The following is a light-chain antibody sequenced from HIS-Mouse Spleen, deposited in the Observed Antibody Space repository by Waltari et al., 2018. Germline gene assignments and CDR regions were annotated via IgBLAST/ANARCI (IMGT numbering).Light chain of an antibody. V-gene: IGLV3-25*03. CDR3: QSADSSGTGWV. CDR2: KES. Sequence: SYELTQPPSVSVSPGQTARITCSGDALPKQYAYWYQQKPGQAPGLVIYKESERPSGIPERFSGSSSGTTVTLTISGVQAEDEADYYCQSADSSGTGWVFGGGTKLTVL. CDR1: ALPKQY. J-gene: IGLJ3*02.